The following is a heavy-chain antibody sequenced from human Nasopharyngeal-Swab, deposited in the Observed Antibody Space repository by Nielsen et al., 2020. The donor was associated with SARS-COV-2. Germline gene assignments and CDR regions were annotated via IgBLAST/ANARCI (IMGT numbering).Heavy chain of an antibody. CDR1: GFTLSSYG. CDR2: IWYDGSNK. J-gene: IGHJ4*02. CDR3: ARELAAAGTGGN. Sequence: GESLKISCAASGFTLSSYGMHWVRQAPGKGLEWVAVIWYDGSNKYYADSVKGRFTISRGNSKNTLYLQMNSLRAEDTAVYYCARELAAAGTGGNWGQGTLVTVSS. V-gene: IGHV3-33*01. D-gene: IGHD6-13*01.